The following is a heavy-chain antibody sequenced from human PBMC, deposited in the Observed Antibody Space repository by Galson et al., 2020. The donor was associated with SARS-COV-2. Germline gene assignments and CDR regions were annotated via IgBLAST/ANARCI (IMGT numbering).Heavy chain of an antibody. CDR1: GGSISSSSYY. J-gene: IGHJ6*03. CDR3: ARHDYSNHCYYYYYMDV. CDR2: IYYSGST. D-gene: IGHD4-4*01. Sequence: SETLSLTCTVSGGSISSSSYYWGWIRQPPGKGLEWIGSIYYSGSTYYNPSLKSRVTISVDTSKNQFSLKLSSVTAADTAVYYCARHDYSNHCYYYYYMDVWGKGTTVTVSS. V-gene: IGHV4-39*01.